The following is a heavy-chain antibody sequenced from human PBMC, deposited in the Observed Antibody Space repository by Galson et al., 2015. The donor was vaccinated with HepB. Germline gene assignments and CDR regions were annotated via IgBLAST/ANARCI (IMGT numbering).Heavy chain of an antibody. Sequence: SVKVSCKASGYTFTSYGISWVRQAPGQGLEWMGWISAYNGNTNYAQKLQGRVTMTTDTSTSTAYMELRSLRPDDTAVYYCATGSSGGPLGFDPWGQGTLVTVSS. V-gene: IGHV1-18*01. CDR2: ISAYNGNT. J-gene: IGHJ5*02. D-gene: IGHD6-19*01. CDR1: GYTFTSYG. CDR3: ATGSSGGPLGFDP.